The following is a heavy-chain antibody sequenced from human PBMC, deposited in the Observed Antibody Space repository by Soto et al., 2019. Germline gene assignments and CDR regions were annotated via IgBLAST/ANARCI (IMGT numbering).Heavy chain of an antibody. Sequence: QVQLQESGPGLLKPSQTLSLTCTVSGGSISSGVYYWSWIRQHPGKGLEWIGYIFYSGSTYYNPSLKSRVTISVDTSKSQFSLKLSSVTAADTAVYYCAIYDSSGSRGFQHWGQGTLVTISS. V-gene: IGHV4-31*03. CDR2: IFYSGST. J-gene: IGHJ1*01. CDR3: AIYDSSGSRGFQH. CDR1: GGSISSGVYY. D-gene: IGHD3-22*01.